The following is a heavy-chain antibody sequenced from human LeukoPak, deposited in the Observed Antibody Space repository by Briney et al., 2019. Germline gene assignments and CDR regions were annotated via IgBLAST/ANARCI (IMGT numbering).Heavy chain of an antibody. J-gene: IGHJ5*02. Sequence: GASVKVSCKASGGTFSSYAISWVRQATGQGLEWMGGIIPIFGKANYAQKFQGRVTITTDASTSTAYIELSSLRSEHTAAYYCAKTEKEMDFWFDPGGQGRLVTVSS. CDR2: IIPIFGKA. CDR3: AKTEKEMDFWFDP. V-gene: IGHV1-69*05. CDR1: GGTFSSYA. D-gene: IGHD5-24*01.